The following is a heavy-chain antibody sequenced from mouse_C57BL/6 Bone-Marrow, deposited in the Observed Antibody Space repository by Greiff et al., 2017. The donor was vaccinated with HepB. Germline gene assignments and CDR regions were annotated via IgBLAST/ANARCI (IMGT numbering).Heavy chain of an antibody. CDR2: INYDGSST. D-gene: IGHD2-5*01. V-gene: IGHV5-16*01. CDR3: ASYSNGGYFDV. J-gene: IGHJ1*03. Sequence: DVKLVESEAGLVQPGSSMKLSCTASGFTFSDYYMAWVRQVPEKGLEWVANINYDGSSTYYLDSLKSRFIISRDKTKNILYLQMSSLTSEDTATYYCASYSNGGYFDVWGTGTTVTVSS. CDR1: GFTFSDYY.